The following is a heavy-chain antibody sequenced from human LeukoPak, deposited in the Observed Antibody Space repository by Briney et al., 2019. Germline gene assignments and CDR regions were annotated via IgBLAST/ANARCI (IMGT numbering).Heavy chain of an antibody. J-gene: IGHJ3*02. CDR2: IYNSGST. V-gene: IGHV4-4*08. Sequence: SETLSLTCTVSGGSISSYYWSWIRQPPGKGLECIAYIYNSGSTNYNPALKSRVSISVDTNKKHFSLMLSSVTAADTAVYYCARSAIDAFDIWGQGTMVTVSS. D-gene: IGHD6-25*01. CDR1: GGSISSYY. CDR3: ARSAIDAFDI.